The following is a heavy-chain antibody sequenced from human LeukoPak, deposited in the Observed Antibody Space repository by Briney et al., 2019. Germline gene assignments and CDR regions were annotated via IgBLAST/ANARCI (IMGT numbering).Heavy chain of an antibody. Sequence: PSETLSLTCAVYGGSFSGYYWSWIRQPPGKGLEWIGEINHSGSTNYNPSLKSRVTISVDTSKNQFSLKLSSVTAADTAVYYCARHGLGGYYDSSGSMNTGDAFDIWGQGTMVTVSS. J-gene: IGHJ3*02. CDR2: INHSGST. D-gene: IGHD3-22*01. V-gene: IGHV4-34*01. CDR1: GGSFSGYY. CDR3: ARHGLGGYYDSSGSMNTGDAFDI.